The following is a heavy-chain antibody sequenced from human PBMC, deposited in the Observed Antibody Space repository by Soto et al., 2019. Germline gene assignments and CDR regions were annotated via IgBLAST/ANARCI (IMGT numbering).Heavy chain of an antibody. Sequence: GGFLRLSCAASGFIFSSYWMNWVRQAPGKGLEWVASINQDGREKYYVDSVKGRFTISRDNAKNSLYLQVNSLRAEDTAVYYCARDGEAAGLYLDYWGQGTLVTVSS. J-gene: IGHJ4*02. D-gene: IGHD6-25*01. CDR2: INQDGREK. CDR1: GFIFSSYW. V-gene: IGHV3-7*01. CDR3: ARDGEAAGLYLDY.